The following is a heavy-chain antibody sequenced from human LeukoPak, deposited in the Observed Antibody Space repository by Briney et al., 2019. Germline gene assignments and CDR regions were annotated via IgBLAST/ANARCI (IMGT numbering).Heavy chain of an antibody. Sequence: SETLSLTCTDSGGSISSYYWSWIRQPAGKGLEWIGRIYTSGSTNYNPSLKSRVTMSVDTSKNQFSLKLTSVTAADTAVYYCARGYCSGGSCYIFDYWGQGSLVTVPS. D-gene: IGHD2-15*01. CDR3: ARGYCSGGSCYIFDY. CDR1: GGSISSYY. V-gene: IGHV4-4*07. J-gene: IGHJ4*02. CDR2: IYTSGST.